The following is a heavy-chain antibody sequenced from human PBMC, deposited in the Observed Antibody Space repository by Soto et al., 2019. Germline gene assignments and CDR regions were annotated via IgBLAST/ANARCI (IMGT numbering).Heavy chain of an antibody. CDR2: INPSGGRT. CDR1: GYTFAMYY. CDR3: AREPEMGYYDRIGDPLDY. V-gene: IGHV1-46*01. Sequence: QVQLVQSGAEVKKPGASVKISCKASGYTFAMYYMHWVRQAPGQGLEWMGLINPSGGRTSYAQKFQGRVTMTTDTSTSTVYREVTSLRSEDTAVYYCAREPEMGYYDRIGDPLDYWGQGTLVTVSS. D-gene: IGHD3-22*01. J-gene: IGHJ4*02.